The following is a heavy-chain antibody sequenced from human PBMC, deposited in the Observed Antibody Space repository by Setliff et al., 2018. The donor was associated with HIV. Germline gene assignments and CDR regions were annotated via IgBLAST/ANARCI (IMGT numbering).Heavy chain of an antibody. D-gene: IGHD6-19*01. CDR1: GYTFSDFY. J-gene: IGHJ4*02. V-gene: IGHV1-69-2*01. CDR2: IDPEDAET. CDR3: ATTSKQWLVFGN. Sequence: ASVKVSCKASGYTFSDFYIHWVRQAPGKGLKWVGRIDPEDAETQYAEKLQGRVTITADTSTDTAYMELSSLRSEDTAVYYCATTSKQWLVFGNWGQGTLVTVSS.